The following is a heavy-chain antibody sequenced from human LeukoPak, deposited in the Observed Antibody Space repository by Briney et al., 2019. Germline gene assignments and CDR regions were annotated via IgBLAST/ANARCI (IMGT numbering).Heavy chain of an antibody. Sequence: PSETLSLTCAVYGGSFSGYYWSWIRQPPGKGLEWIGEINHSGSTNYNPSLKSRVTISVDTSKNQFSLKLSPVTAADTAVYYCATDGDYSAFDIWGQGTMVTVSS. CDR1: GGSFSGYY. D-gene: IGHD4-17*01. CDR3: ATDGDYSAFDI. V-gene: IGHV4-34*01. CDR2: INHSGST. J-gene: IGHJ3*02.